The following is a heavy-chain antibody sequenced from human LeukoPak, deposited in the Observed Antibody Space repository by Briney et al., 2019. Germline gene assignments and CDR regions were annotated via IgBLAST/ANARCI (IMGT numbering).Heavy chain of an antibody. CDR3: ARDMRGLGD. V-gene: IGHV4-59*01. CDR2: IYHSGIT. Sequence: SETLSLTCNVSGVSISSYYWSWIRQPPGKGLEWSGHIYHSGITNYNPSLKSRVTMSVDTSKNQFSLKLSSVTAADTAVYYCARDMRGLGDWGQGTLVTVSS. J-gene: IGHJ4*02. D-gene: IGHD3-10*01. CDR1: GVSISSYY.